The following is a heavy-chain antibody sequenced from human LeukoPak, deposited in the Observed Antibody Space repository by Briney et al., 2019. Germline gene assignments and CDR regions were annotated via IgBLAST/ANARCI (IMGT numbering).Heavy chain of an antibody. CDR1: GFTFSSYG. D-gene: IGHD3-22*01. CDR2: ISGSGGST. Sequence: GGSLRLSCAASGFTFSSYGMSWVRQAPGKGLEWVSAISGSGGSTYYADSVKGRFTISRDNSKNTLYLQMNSLRAEDTAVYYCAKDRLTYYYDSSGYYYDYWGQGTLVTVSS. J-gene: IGHJ4*02. V-gene: IGHV3-23*01. CDR3: AKDRLTYYYDSSGYYYDY.